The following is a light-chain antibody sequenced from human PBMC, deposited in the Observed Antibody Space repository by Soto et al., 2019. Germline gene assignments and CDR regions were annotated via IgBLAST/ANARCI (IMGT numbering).Light chain of an antibody. J-gene: IGKJ1*01. CDR2: DAS. CDR3: QQRSNWPWT. V-gene: IGKV3-11*01. CDR1: KSVSNF. Sequence: EIVLTQSPATLSLSPGERPTLSCRASKSVSNFLAWYQQKPGQAPRLLISDASNRATGIPGRFSGSGSGTDFSLTISTLEPEDFAVYYCQQRSNWPWTFGQGTKVEIK.